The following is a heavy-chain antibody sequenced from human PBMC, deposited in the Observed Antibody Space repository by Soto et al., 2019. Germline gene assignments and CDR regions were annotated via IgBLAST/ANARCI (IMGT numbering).Heavy chain of an antibody. V-gene: IGHV4-59*01. CDR1: GGSISSYY. Sequence: QVQLQESGPGLVKPSETLSLTCTVSGGSISSYYWSWIRQPPGKGLEWIGYIYYSGSTNYNPSLTSRVTISVDTSKNQFSLKLSSVTAADTAVYYCARVPMTTVVTGPHAFDIWGQGTMVTVSS. D-gene: IGHD4-17*01. CDR2: IYYSGST. CDR3: ARVPMTTVVTGPHAFDI. J-gene: IGHJ3*02.